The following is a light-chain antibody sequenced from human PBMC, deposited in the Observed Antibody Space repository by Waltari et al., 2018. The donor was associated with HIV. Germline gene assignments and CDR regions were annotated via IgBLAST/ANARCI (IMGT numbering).Light chain of an antibody. V-gene: IGLV2-14*03. J-gene: IGLJ3*02. Sequence: QSALTQPASVSGSPGQSITISCTGTSSDIGGYNYVSWYQQHPGKPPKVLIYDVSNRPSGISDRFSGSKSGSTASLTISGLQAEDEADYYCASYTARSIPWVFGGGTKLTVV. CDR3: ASYTARSIPWV. CDR2: DVS. CDR1: SSDIGGYNY.